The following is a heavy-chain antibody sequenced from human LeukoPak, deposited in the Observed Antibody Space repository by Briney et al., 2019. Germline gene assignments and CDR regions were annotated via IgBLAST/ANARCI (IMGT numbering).Heavy chain of an antibody. CDR3: ARDTYYDSSGY. CDR2: IYSGGST. D-gene: IGHD3-22*01. Sequence: GGSLRLSCAASGFTFSSYAMSWVRQAPGKGLEWVSVIYSGGSTYYADSVKGRFTISRHNSKNTLYLQMNSLRAEDTAVYYCARDTYYDSSGYWGQGTLVTVSS. V-gene: IGHV3-53*04. CDR1: GFTFSSYA. J-gene: IGHJ4*02.